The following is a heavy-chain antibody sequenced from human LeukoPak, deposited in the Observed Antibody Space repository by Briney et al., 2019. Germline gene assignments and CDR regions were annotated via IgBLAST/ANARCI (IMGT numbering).Heavy chain of an antibody. V-gene: IGHV4-39*07. CDR3: ARGTTVIWFDP. CDR1: GGSISSNSYY. Sequence: SETLSLTCSVSGGSISSNSYYWVWIRQPPGKGLEWIGTISYSGSTYYNPSLKSRVTISVDTSKNQFSLRLRSVTAADTAVYYCARGTTVIWFDPWGQGTLVTVSS. D-gene: IGHD4-17*01. CDR2: ISYSGST. J-gene: IGHJ5*02.